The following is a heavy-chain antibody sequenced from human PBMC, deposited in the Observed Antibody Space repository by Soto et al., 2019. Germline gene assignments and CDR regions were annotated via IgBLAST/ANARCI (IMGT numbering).Heavy chain of an antibody. V-gene: IGHV4-30-2*01. J-gene: IGHJ4*02. CDR2: IYHSGST. D-gene: IGHD3-22*01. CDR3: VSPEGYYDSSGYTLDY. CDR1: GGSISSGGYS. Sequence: TLSLTCAVSGGSISSGGYSWSWIRQPPGKGLEWIGYIYHSGSTYYNPSLKSRVTISVDRSKNQFSLKLSSVTAADTAVYYCVSPEGYYDSSGYTLDYWGQGTLVTVSS.